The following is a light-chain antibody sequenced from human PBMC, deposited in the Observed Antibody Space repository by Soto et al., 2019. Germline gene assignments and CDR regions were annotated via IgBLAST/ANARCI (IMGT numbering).Light chain of an antibody. CDR2: DAS. CDR3: QQYNNWPPRYT. Sequence: EIVLTQSPATLSVSPGERATLSCRASQSVSSNLAWYQQKPGQAPRLLIYDASTRATGIPARFSGSGSGTEFTVTISTLQSEDFGVYYCQQYNNWPPRYTFGQGTKLEIK. V-gene: IGKV3-15*01. CDR1: QSVSSN. J-gene: IGKJ2*01.